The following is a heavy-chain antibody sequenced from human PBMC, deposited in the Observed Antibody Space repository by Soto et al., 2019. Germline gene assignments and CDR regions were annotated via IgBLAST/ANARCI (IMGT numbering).Heavy chain of an antibody. CDR3: AKNWNWGSLVH. D-gene: IGHD7-27*01. J-gene: IGHJ4*02. CDR1: GDCMSTDY. Sequence: SGTLSLTCTVSGDCMSTDYGSWIRQSPGKGLEWIGFIYYGGSTNYNPSLKSRVTISVDTPKNQFSLKLSSVTAADTAVYYCAKNWNWGSLVHWGQGTLVTVSS. CDR2: IYYGGST. V-gene: IGHV4-59*08.